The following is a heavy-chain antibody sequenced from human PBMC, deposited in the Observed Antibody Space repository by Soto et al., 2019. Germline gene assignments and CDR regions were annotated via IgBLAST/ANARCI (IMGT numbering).Heavy chain of an antibody. D-gene: IGHD2-21*01. Sequence: EVQLVESGGDVVQPGGSLRLSCAASGFTFSSYWMHWVRQVPGKGLVWVSRINSDGGGTNYADSVKGRFTISRDNAMNTLYLQMDSLRAEDTAVYYCAQGAYEFDYWGQGTLVTVSS. J-gene: IGHJ4*02. V-gene: IGHV3-74*01. CDR3: AQGAYEFDY. CDR2: INSDGGGT. CDR1: GFTFSSYW.